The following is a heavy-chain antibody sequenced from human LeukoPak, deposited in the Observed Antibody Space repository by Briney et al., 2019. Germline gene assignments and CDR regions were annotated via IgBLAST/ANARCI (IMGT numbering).Heavy chain of an antibody. CDR1: GYTITAYY. V-gene: IGHV1-2*02. CDR3: ARDLPYRVKVGDEY. D-gene: IGHD3-16*01. J-gene: IGHJ4*02. CDR2: INPNSGGT. Sequence: ASVRVSSKASGYTITAYYIHWVRQAPGQGLEWMGWINPNSGGTKYAQRFQGRLTMMRDTSINTAYLELNNLQFDDTAVYYCARDLPYRVKVGDEYWGQGTLVTVSS.